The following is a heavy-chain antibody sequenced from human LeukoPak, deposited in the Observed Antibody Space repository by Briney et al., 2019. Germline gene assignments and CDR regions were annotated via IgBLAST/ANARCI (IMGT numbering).Heavy chain of an antibody. CDR3: ARHNTLLRGVTTSDY. V-gene: IGHV1-18*01. D-gene: IGHD3-10*01. CDR2: ISCYNGNA. CDR1: GYTFTNYY. J-gene: IGHJ4*02. Sequence: GASVKVSCKASGYTFTNYYITWVRQAPGQGLEWMGWISCYNGNAIYAQNFQGRVTMTTDTSTSTAYMELRSLRSDDTAVYFCARHNTLLRGVTTSDYWGQGTRVTVSS.